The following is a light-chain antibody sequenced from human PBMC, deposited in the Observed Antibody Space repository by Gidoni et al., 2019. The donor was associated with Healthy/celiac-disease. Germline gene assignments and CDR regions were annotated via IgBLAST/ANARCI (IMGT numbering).Light chain of an antibody. CDR1: QDISNY. J-gene: IGKJ2*01. V-gene: IGKV1-33*01. CDR2: DAS. Sequence: DIQMTPSPSSLSASVGDRVTITCQASQDISNYLNWYQQKPGKATKLLIYDASNLETGVPSRFSGSGSGTDFTFTISSLQPEDIATYYCQQYDSLPLTFGQGTKLEIK. CDR3: QQYDSLPLT.